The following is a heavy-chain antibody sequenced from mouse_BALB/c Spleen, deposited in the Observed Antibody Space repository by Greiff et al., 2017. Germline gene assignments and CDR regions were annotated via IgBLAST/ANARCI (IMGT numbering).Heavy chain of an antibody. CDR3: AIHDVSVSFDY. Sequence: EVMLVESGGGLVQPGGSLKLSCAASGFTFSSYTMSWVRQTPEKRLEWVAYISNGGGSTYYPDTVKGRFTISRDNAKNTLYLQMSSLKSEDTAMYYCAIHDVSVSFDYWGQGTTLTVSS. CDR1: GFTFSSYT. CDR2: ISNGGGST. V-gene: IGHV5-12-2*01. J-gene: IGHJ2*01.